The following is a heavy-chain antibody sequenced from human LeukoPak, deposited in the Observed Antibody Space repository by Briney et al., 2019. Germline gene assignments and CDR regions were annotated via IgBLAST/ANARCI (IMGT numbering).Heavy chain of an antibody. CDR1: GYTFTGYY. Sequence: ASVKVSCTASGYTFTGYYMHWVRQAPGQGLEWMGWISPNSGGTNYAQKFQGRVTMTRDTSISTAYMELSRLRSDDTAVYYCARDLHFDVWYFDLWGRGTLVTVSS. CDR3: ARDLHFDVWYFDL. CDR2: ISPNSGGT. D-gene: IGHD3-9*01. V-gene: IGHV1-2*02. J-gene: IGHJ2*01.